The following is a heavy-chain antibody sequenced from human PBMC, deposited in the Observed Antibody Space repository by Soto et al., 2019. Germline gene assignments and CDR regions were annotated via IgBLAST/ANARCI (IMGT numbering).Heavy chain of an antibody. V-gene: IGHV1-18*01. CDR1: GYTFTNYG. J-gene: IGHJ4*02. Sequence: QGQLVQSGVEVKKPGASVKVSCKASGYTFTNYGISWVRQAPGQGLEWMGWIRPYNGYTDYAQNLQDRVTMTTDTSTTTAYMDLRRLRFDDTAVYYCARDRSTHDYWGQGTLITVSS. D-gene: IGHD6-13*01. CDR2: IRPYNGYT. CDR3: ARDRSTHDY.